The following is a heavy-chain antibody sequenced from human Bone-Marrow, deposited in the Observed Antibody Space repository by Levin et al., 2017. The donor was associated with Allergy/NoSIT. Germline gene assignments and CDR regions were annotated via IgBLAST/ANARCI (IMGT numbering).Heavy chain of an antibody. Sequence: GGSLRLSCKASGYTFSSYGIGWVRQAPGQGLEWMGWMNTYSGNTHYVEELQGRVTMTKDTSTSTAYMELRSLKSDDTGIYYCARVGLYSSGWDPVPYYGMDVWGQGTTVTVSS. CDR3: ARVGLYSSGWDPVPYYGMDV. CDR1: GYTFSSYG. J-gene: IGHJ6*02. V-gene: IGHV1-18*01. D-gene: IGHD6-19*01. CDR2: MNTYSGNT.